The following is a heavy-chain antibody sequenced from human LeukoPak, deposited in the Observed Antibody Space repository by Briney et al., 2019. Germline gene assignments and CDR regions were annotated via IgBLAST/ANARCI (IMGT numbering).Heavy chain of an antibody. Sequence: SETLSLTCTVSGGSINNYYWSWVRQPPGAGLEWLAYIYYSGSTNYNPSLKSRVTISVDTSKNQFSLKLSSVTAADTAVYYCARLSNYYYYGMDVWGQGTTVTVSS. J-gene: IGHJ6*02. CDR1: GGSINNYY. CDR3: ARLSNYYYYGMDV. V-gene: IGHV4-59*08. CDR2: IYYSGST.